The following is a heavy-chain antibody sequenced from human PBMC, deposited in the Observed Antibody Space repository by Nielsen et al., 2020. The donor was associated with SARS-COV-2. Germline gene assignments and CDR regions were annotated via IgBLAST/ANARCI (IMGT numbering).Heavy chain of an antibody. V-gene: IGHV4-59*13. CDR1: GGSFSGYY. D-gene: IGHD1-7*01. J-gene: IGHJ4*02. CDR2: VYYRGST. Sequence: SETLSLTCAVYGGSFSGYYWSWIRQPPGKGLEWIGYVYYRGSTNYNPSFKSRVTMSVDTSKNQFSLKLNSVSAADTAVYYCAREIEWNFFDYWGQGTLVTVSS. CDR3: AREIEWNFFDY.